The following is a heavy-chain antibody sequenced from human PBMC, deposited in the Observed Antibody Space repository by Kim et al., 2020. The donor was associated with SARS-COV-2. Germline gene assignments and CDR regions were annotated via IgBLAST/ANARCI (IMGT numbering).Heavy chain of an antibody. Sequence: GTTDYAAPVKGRFTISRDDSKNTLYLQMNSMKTEDTAVYYCTTATVSGDYWGQGTLVTVSS. D-gene: IGHD1-26*01. CDR2: GTT. J-gene: IGHJ4*02. V-gene: IGHV3-15*01. CDR3: TTATVSGDY.